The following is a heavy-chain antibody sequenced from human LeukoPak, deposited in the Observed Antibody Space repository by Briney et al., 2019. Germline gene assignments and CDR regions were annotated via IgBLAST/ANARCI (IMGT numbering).Heavy chain of an antibody. CDR2: ISSSSSTI. J-gene: IGHJ4*02. D-gene: IGHD6-13*01. CDR1: GFTFSSYS. CDR3: ARYGSSWSFDY. V-gene: IGHV3-48*04. Sequence: GGSLRLSCAASGFTFSSYSMYWVRQAPGKGLEWVSYISSSSSTIYYADSVKGRFTISRDNAKNSLYLQMNSLRVEDTAVYYCARYGSSWSFDYWGQGTLVTVSS.